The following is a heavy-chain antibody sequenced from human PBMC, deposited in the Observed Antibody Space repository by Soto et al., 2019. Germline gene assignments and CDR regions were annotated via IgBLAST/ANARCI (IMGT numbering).Heavy chain of an antibody. V-gene: IGHV4-39*01. D-gene: IGHD1-20*01. CDR3: ARRITGTTGMMNWFDP. CDR1: GGSISSSSYY. J-gene: IGHJ5*02. CDR2: IYYSGST. Sequence: SETLSLTCTVSGGSISSSSYYWGWIRQPPGKGLEWIGSIYYSGSTYYNPSLKSRVTISVDTSKNQFSLKLSSVTAADTAVYYCARRITGTTGMMNWFDPWGQGTLVTVSS.